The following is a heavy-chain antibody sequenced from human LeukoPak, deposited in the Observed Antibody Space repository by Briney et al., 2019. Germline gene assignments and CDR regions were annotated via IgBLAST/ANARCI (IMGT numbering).Heavy chain of an antibody. CDR3: ARVVRITFGGVIAYYYYYYMDV. CDR1: GGSFSGYY. CDR2: INHSGST. D-gene: IGHD3-16*02. V-gene: IGHV4-34*01. J-gene: IGHJ6*03. Sequence: PSETLSLTCAVYGGSFSGYYWSWIRQPPGKGLEWIGEINHSGSTNYNPSLKSRVTISVDTSKNQFSLKLSSVTAADTAVYYCARVVRITFGGVIAYYYYYYMDVWGKGTTVTVSS.